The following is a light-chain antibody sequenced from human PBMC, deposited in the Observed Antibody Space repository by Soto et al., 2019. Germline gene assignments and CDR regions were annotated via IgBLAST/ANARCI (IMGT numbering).Light chain of an antibody. Sequence: DTVLTQSPGTLSLSPGERATLSCMSSQSVTSTYLAWYQHRPGQAPRLLIYGASTRATGIPDRFSGSGSGTDFTLTISSLEPEDFAVYYCQQYAYPPWTFGHGTKVEIK. CDR3: QQYAYPPWT. CDR1: QSVTSTY. J-gene: IGKJ1*01. V-gene: IGKV3-20*01. CDR2: GAS.